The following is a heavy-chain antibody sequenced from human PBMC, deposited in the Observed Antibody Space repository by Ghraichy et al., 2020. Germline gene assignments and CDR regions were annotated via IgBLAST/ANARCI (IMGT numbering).Heavy chain of an antibody. Sequence: GGSLRLSCAASGFTFSSYDMHWVRQATGKGLEWVSAIGTAGDTYYPGSVKGRFTISRENAKNSLYLQMNSLRAGDTAVYYCARGPHSSSWSYYGMDVWGQGTTVTVSS. CDR3: ARGPHSSSWSYYGMDV. CDR1: GFTFSSYD. D-gene: IGHD6-13*01. V-gene: IGHV3-13*01. J-gene: IGHJ6*02. CDR2: IGTAGDT.